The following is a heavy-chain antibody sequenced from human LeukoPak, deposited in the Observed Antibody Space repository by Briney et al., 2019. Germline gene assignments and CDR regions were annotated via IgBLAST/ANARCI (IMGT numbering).Heavy chain of an antibody. D-gene: IGHD3-10*01. Sequence: SETLSLTCTVSGGSISSSSYYWGWIRQPPGKGLEWIGSIYYSGSTNYNPSLKSRVTISVDTSKNQFSLKLSSVTAADTAVYYCARRRELLWFGESPFAYWGQGTLVTVSS. CDR2: IYYSGST. CDR3: ARRRELLWFGESPFAY. J-gene: IGHJ4*02. CDR1: GGSISSSSYY. V-gene: IGHV4-39*07.